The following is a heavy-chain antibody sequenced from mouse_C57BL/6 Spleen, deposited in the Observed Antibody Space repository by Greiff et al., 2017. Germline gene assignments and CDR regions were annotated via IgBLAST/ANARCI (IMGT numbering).Heavy chain of an antibody. J-gene: IGHJ2*01. CDR3: ARGANWAFFDY. V-gene: IGHV1-69*01. CDR1: GYTFTSYW. CDR2: IDPSDSYT. Sequence: QVQLQQPGAELVMPGASVKLSCKASGYTFTSYWMHWVKQRPGQGLEWIGEIDPSDSYTNYNQKFKGKSPLTVDKSSSTAYMQLSSLTSEDSAVYYWARGANWAFFDYWGQGTTLTVSS. D-gene: IGHD4-1*01.